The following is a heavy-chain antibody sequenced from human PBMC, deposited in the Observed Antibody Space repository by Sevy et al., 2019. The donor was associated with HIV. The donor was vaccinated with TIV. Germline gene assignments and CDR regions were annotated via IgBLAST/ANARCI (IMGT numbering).Heavy chain of an antibody. Sequence: GWSLRLSCAASGFSFNGYGMHWVRQAPGKGLEWLAVIWYDGTNKEYADSVKGRFTISRDNSENTLYLQMNSLRAEDTAVYYCARESLAVAGIGYYFHSWGQGTLVTVSS. CDR1: GFSFNGYG. V-gene: IGHV3-33*01. J-gene: IGHJ4*02. CDR3: ARESLAVAGIGYYFHS. D-gene: IGHD6-19*01. CDR2: IWYDGTNK.